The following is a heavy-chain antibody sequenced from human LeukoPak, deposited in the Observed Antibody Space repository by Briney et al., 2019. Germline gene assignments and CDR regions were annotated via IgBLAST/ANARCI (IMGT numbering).Heavy chain of an antibody. V-gene: IGHV3-74*01. CDR3: ARGIKNYYGVDV. CDR1: GFTFTSYW. CDR2: IKGDESST. D-gene: IGHD2-15*01. J-gene: IGHJ6*02. Sequence: GGSLRLSCAASGFTFTSYWIHWVRQAPGKGLVWVSRIKGDESSTNYADSVKGRFTISRDNAKNTVYLHMNSLRVEDAAVYYCARGIKNYYGVDVWGQGTTVTVSS.